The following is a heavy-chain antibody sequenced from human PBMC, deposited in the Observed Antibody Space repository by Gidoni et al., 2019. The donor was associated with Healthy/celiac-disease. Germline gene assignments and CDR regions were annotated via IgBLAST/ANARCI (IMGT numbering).Heavy chain of an antibody. CDR2: IKSKTDGGTT. V-gene: IGHV3-15*01. J-gene: IGHJ4*02. CDR1: GITFSNAW. Sequence: EVQLVESGGGLVKQGGYLRLSCAASGITFSNAWMSWVRAAPGKGLEWVDRIKSKTDGGTTDYAAPVKGRFTISRDDSKNTLYLQMNSLKTEDTAVYYCTTRLGDYYDSSGGWGQGTLVTVSS. D-gene: IGHD3-22*01. CDR3: TTRLGDYYDSSGG.